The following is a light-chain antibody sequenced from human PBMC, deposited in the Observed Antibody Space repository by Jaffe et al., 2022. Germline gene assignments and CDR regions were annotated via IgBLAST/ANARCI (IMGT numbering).Light chain of an antibody. Sequence: SYELTQPPSVSVSPGQTARITCSGDELSIRYPYWYQQKSGQAPVLVIYEDSKRPSGIPERFSGSSSGTMATLTISGAQVEDEADYYCYSTVSRGNHGVFGGGTKLTVL. CDR3: YSTVSRGNHGV. CDR2: EDS. V-gene: IGLV3-10*01. J-gene: IGLJ3*02. CDR1: ELSIRY.